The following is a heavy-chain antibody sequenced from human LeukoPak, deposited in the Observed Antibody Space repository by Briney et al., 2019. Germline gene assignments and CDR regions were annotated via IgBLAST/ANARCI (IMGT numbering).Heavy chain of an antibody. V-gene: IGHV4-34*01. CDR2: INHSGST. J-gene: IGHJ4*02. D-gene: IGHD7-27*01. CDR1: GGSFSGYY. CDR3: ARDGKDWGSGYYYFDY. Sequence: SETLSLTCAVYGGSFSGYYWGWIRQPPGKGLEWIGEINHSGSTNYNPSLKSRVTISVDTSKNQFSLKLSSVTAADTAVYYCARDGKDWGSGYYYFDYWGQGTLVTVSS.